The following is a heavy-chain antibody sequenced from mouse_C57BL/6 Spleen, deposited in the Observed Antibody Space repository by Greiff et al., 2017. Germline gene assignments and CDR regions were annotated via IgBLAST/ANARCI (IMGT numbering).Heavy chain of an antibody. V-gene: IGHV5-2*01. Sequence: DVKLQESGGGLVQPGESLKLSCESNEYEFPSHDMSWVRKTPEKRLELVAAINSDGGSTYYPDTMGRRFIISRDNTKKTLYLQMSSLRSEDTALYYCARRGNYRYWYFDVWGTGTTVTVSS. D-gene: IGHD2-1*01. CDR1: EYEFPSHD. CDR3: ARRGNYRYWYFDV. CDR2: INSDGGST. J-gene: IGHJ1*03.